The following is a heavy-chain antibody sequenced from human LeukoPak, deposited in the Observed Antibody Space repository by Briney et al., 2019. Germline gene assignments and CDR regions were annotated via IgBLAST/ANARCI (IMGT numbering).Heavy chain of an antibody. CDR1: GGSFSGYY. V-gene: IGHV4-34*01. CDR2: INHSGST. CDR3: ATSADGSGSYYNYYYYMDV. D-gene: IGHD3-10*01. J-gene: IGHJ6*03. Sequence: SETLSLTCAVYGGSFSGYYWSWIRQPPGKGLEWIGEINHSGSTNYNPSLKSRVTISVDTSKSQFSLKLSSVTAADTAVYYCATSADGSGSYYNYYYYMDVWGKGTTVTVSS.